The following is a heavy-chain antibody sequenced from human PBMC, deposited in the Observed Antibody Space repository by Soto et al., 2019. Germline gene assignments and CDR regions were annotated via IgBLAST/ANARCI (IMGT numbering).Heavy chain of an antibody. D-gene: IGHD5-12*01. CDR3: AVGSVDIVPRGINPFDP. V-gene: IGHV1-69*13. J-gene: IGHJ5*02. CDR2: IIPIFGTA. Sequence: ASVKVSCKASGGTFSNYAISWVRQAPGQGLEWMGGIIPIFGTANYAQKFQGRVTITADESTSTAYMELSSLRSEDTAIYYRAVGSVDIVPRGINPFDPGGQGTLVTFSS. CDR1: GGTFSNYA.